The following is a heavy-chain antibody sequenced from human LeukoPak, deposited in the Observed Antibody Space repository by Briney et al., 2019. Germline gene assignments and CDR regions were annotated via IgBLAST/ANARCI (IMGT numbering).Heavy chain of an antibody. D-gene: IGHD4-17*01. CDR1: GFTFSSYG. J-gene: IGHJ4*02. V-gene: IGHV3-30*18. Sequence: GRSLRLSCAASGFTFSSYGMHWVRQAPGKGLEWVAVISYDGSNKYYADSVKGRFTISRDNSKNTLYLQMNSLRAEDTAVYYCAKDGSYGDYGKDYWGQGTLVTVSS. CDR2: ISYDGSNK. CDR3: AKDGSYGDYGKDY.